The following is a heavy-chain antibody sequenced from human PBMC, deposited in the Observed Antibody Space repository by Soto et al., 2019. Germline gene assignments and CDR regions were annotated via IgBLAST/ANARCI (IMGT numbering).Heavy chain of an antibody. Sequence: QVQLQESGPGLVKPSGTLSLTCAVSSGSISSSNWWSWVRQPPGKGLEWIGEIYHSGSTNYNPSLKSRATISVDKSKNQFSLKLSSVTAADTAVYYCARATPGIVATLYGRLDAFDIWGQGTMVTVSS. CDR3: ARATPGIVATLYGRLDAFDI. CDR1: SGSISSSNW. D-gene: IGHD5-12*01. J-gene: IGHJ3*02. CDR2: IYHSGST. V-gene: IGHV4-4*02.